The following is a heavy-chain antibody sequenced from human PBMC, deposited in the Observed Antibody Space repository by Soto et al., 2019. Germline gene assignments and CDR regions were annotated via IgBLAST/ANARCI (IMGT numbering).Heavy chain of an antibody. V-gene: IGHV3-33*01. CDR1: GFTFSSYG. D-gene: IGHD6-19*01. J-gene: IGHJ6*02. CDR3: ARDLGAVAGTPYYYYGMDV. CDR2: IWYDGSNK. Sequence: GGSLRLSCAASGFTFSSYGMHWVRQAPGKGLEWVAVIWYDGSNKYYADSVKGRFTISRDNSKNTLYLQMNSLRAEDTAVYYCARDLGAVAGTPYYYYGMDVWGQGTTVTVSS.